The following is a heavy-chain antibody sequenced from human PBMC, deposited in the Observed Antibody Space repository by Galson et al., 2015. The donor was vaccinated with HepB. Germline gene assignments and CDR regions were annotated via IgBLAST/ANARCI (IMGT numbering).Heavy chain of an antibody. CDR2: ISPGDSHF. D-gene: IGHD1-26*01. V-gene: IGHV5-51*03. Sequence: QSGAEVKKPGESLNISCQASGYNFNYYWIGWVRHMPGKGLEWMGVISPGDSHFTYSPSFQGQVTMSADPSTGTAFLQWSSLKASDTAEDTAVYYCARGIRRTSVFPQSFDLWGPGTTVTVSS. CDR1: GYNFNYYW. J-gene: IGHJ6*02. CDR3: VYYCARGIRRTSVFPQSFDL.